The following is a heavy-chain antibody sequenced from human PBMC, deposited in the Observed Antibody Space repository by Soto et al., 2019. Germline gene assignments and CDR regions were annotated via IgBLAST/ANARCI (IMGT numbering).Heavy chain of an antibody. CDR3: ARGRSGIVATFRDAFDI. CDR1: GGTFSSYA. CDR2: IIPIFGTA. J-gene: IGHJ3*02. Sequence: SVKVSCKASGGTFSSYAISWVRQAPGQGLEWMGGIIPIFGTANYAQKFQGRVTITADESTSTAYMELSSLRSEDTAVYYCARGRSGIVATFRDAFDIWGQGTMVTV. D-gene: IGHD3-22*01. V-gene: IGHV1-69*13.